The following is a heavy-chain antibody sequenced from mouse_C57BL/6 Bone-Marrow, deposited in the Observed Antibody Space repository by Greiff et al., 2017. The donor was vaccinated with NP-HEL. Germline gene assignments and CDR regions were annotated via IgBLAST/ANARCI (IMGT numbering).Heavy chain of an antibody. D-gene: IGHD2-10*01. J-gene: IGHJ3*01. CDR1: GFTFSDFY. CDR2: SRNKANDYTT. V-gene: IGHV7-1*01. CDR3: ARDSYYRFAY. Sequence: EVQVVESGGGLVQSGRSLRLSCATSGFTFSDFYMEWVRQAPGKGLEWIAASRNKANDYTTEYSASGKGRFIVSRDTSQSILYLQMNALRAEDTAIYYCARDSYYRFAYWGQGTLVTVSA.